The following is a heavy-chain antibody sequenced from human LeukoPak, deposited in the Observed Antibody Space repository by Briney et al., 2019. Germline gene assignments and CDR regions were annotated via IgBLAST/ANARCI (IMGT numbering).Heavy chain of an antibody. D-gene: IGHD3-22*01. Sequence: GGSLRLSCAASGFTFSSYAMHWVRQAPGKGLEWVAVISYDGSNKYYADSVKGRFTISRDNSKNTLYLQMNSLRAEDTAVYYCARGLEWLLPAHEYFQHWGQGTLVTVSS. CDR2: ISYDGSNK. V-gene: IGHV3-30-3*01. CDR1: GFTFSSYA. CDR3: ARGLEWLLPAHEYFQH. J-gene: IGHJ1*01.